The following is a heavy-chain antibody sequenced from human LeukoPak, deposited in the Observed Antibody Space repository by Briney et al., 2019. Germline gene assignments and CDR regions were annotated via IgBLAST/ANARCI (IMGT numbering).Heavy chain of an antibody. CDR2: INHSGST. V-gene: IGHV4-34*01. D-gene: IGHD3-10*01. J-gene: IGHJ6*03. CDR3: ARGGSYYGSGSYSTLNYYYYYMDV. CDR1: GGSLSGYY. Sequence: PSETLSLTCAVYGGSLSGYYWSWIRQPPGKGLEWIGEINHSGSTNYNPSLKSRVTISVDTSKNQFSLKLSSVTAADTAVYYCARGGSYYGSGSYSTLNYYYYYMDVWGNGTTVTVSS.